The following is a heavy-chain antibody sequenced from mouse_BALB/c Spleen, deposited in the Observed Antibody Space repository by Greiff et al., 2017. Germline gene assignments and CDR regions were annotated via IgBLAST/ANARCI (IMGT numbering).Heavy chain of an antibody. V-gene: IGHV1S81*02. CDR1: GYTFTSYW. CDR2: INPSNGRT. Sequence: VQLQQSGAELVKPGASVKLSCKASGYTFTSYWMHWVKQRPGQGLEWIGEINPSNGRTNYNEKFKSKATLTVDKSSSTAYMQLSSLTSEDSAVYYCARGWDDYAMDYWGQGTSVTVSS. D-gene: IGHD4-1*01. CDR3: ARGWDDYAMDY. J-gene: IGHJ4*01.